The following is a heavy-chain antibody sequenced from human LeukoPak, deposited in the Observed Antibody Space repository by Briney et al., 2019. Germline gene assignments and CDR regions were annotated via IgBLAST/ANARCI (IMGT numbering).Heavy chain of an antibody. CDR1: GGSFSGYY. D-gene: IGHD4/OR15-4a*01. V-gene: IGHV4-34*01. CDR2: INHSGST. J-gene: IGHJ6*02. Sequence: SETLSLTCAVYGGSFSGYYWSWIRQPPGKGLEWIGEINHSGSTNYNPSLKSRVTISVDTSKNQFFLKLSSVTAADTAVYYCARGPDQGLLSYYYYYGMDVWGQGTTVTVSS. CDR3: ARGPDQGLLSYYYYYGMDV.